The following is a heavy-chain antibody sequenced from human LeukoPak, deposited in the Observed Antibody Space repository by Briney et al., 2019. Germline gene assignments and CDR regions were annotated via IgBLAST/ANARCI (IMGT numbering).Heavy chain of an antibody. Sequence: GGSLRLSCAASGFTFSSYAMSWVRQAPGKGLEWVSAISGSGGSTYYADSVKGRFTISRDNSKNTLYLQMNSLRAEDTAVYYCAKDYLYGSGSFARRSGYFQHWGQGTLVTVSS. CDR1: GFTFSSYA. D-gene: IGHD3-10*01. V-gene: IGHV3-23*01. CDR2: ISGSGGST. CDR3: AKDYLYGSGSFARRSGYFQH. J-gene: IGHJ1*01.